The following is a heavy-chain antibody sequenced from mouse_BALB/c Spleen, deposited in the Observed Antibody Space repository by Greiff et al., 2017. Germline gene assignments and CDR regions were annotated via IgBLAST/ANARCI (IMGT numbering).Heavy chain of an antibody. D-gene: IGHD1-1*01. CDR2: ISSGSSTI. J-gene: IGHJ4*01. CDR1: GFTFSSFG. CDR3: ARSPITTVVATRAMDY. Sequence: EVKLMESGGGLVQPGGSRKLSCAASGFTFSSFGMHWVRQAPEKGLEWVAYISSGSSTIYYADTVKGRFTISRDNPKNTLFLQMTSLRSEDTAMYYCARSPITTVVATRAMDYWGQGTSVTVSS. V-gene: IGHV5-17*02.